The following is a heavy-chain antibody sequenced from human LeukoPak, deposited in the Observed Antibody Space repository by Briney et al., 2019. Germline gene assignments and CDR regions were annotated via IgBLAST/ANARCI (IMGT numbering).Heavy chain of an antibody. Sequence: GGSLRLSCAASGFAFSSYSMNWVRQAPGKGLEWVSYISGSSGAISYAESVKGRFTISRDNSKNSMYLEMNSLRAEDTAVYYCAGPLIVDPLDSWGRGTLVTVSA. V-gene: IGHV3-48*04. J-gene: IGHJ4*02. CDR1: GFAFSSYS. D-gene: IGHD3-22*01. CDR3: AGPLIVDPLDS. CDR2: ISGSSGAI.